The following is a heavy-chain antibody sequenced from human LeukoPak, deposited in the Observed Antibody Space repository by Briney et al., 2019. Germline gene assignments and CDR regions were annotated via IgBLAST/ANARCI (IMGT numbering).Heavy chain of an antibody. CDR1: GFTFSSYG. D-gene: IGHD1-1*01. CDR2: IWYDGSNK. V-gene: IGHV3-33*06. J-gene: IGHJ4*02. CDR3: AKAPQTIAREYYFDY. Sequence: GRSLRLSCAASGFTFSSYGMHWVRQAPGKGLEWVAVIWYDGSNKYYADSVKGRFTISRDNSKNTLYLQMNSLRAEDTAVYYCAKAPQTIAREYYFDYWGQGTLVTVSS.